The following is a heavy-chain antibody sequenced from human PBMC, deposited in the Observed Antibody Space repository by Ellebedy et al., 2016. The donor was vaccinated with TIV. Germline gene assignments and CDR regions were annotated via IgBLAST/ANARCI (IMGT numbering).Heavy chain of an antibody. J-gene: IGHJ3*02. V-gene: IGHV1-18*01. CDR3: ARGGGSGSYYGPHDAFDI. CDR2: ISAYNGNT. D-gene: IGHD1-26*01. Sequence: ASVKVSCKASGYTFTSYGISWVRQAPGQGLEWMGWISAYNGNTNYAQKFQGRVTITRNTSISTAYMELSSLRSEDTAVYYCARGGGSGSYYGPHDAFDIWGQGTMVTVSS. CDR1: GYTFTSYG.